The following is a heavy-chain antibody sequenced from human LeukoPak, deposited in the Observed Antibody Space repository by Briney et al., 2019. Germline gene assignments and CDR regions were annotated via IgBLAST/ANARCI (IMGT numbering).Heavy chain of an antibody. Sequence: GGSLRLSCAASGFTFSSYTMNWVRQGPGKGLEWVSCISSSSSYIYYADSVKGRFTISRDNAKNSLYLQVNSLRAEDTAVYYCARGQNGSGSYRWFDPWGQGTLVTVSS. CDR2: ISSSSSYI. CDR3: ARGQNGSGSYRWFDP. V-gene: IGHV3-21*01. J-gene: IGHJ5*02. CDR1: GFTFSSYT. D-gene: IGHD3-10*01.